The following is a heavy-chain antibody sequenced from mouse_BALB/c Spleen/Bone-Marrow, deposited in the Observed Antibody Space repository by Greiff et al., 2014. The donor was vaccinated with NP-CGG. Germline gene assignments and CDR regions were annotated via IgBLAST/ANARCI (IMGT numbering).Heavy chain of an antibody. Sequence: QVQLQQSGSVLVRPGASVKLSCKASDYTFTSSWMHWAKQRPGQGLEWIGEIHPNSGNTNYNEKFKGKATLTVDTSSSTAYVDLSSLTSEDSAVYYCANYYGSSSYWGQGTTLTVSS. V-gene: IGHV1S130*01. J-gene: IGHJ2*01. CDR1: DYTFTSSW. D-gene: IGHD1-1*01. CDR2: IHPNSGNT. CDR3: ANYYGSSSY.